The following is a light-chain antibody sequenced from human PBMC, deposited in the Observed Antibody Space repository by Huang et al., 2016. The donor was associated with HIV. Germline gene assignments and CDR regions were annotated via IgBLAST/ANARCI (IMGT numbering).Light chain of an antibody. CDR3: LQDFNYPRT. V-gene: IGKV1-6*02. Sequence: AIQLTQSPSSLSASVGDRVTITCRASQDITNDLGWYQQKPGKAPKLLNSAASTLRSGVPSRFSGSGSGTDFTLTISSLQPEDFATYFCLQDFNYPRTFGQGTRVEIK. CDR2: AAS. CDR1: QDITND. J-gene: IGKJ1*01.